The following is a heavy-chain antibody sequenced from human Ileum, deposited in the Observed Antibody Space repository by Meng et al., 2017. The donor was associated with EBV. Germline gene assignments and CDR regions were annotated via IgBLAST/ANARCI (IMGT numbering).Heavy chain of an antibody. CDR1: GDSVSSISGA. V-gene: IGHV6-1*01. D-gene: IGHD1-26*01. CDR3: ARGSYYFDS. Sequence: QVQLQQSGPGLLKPPQTLSRTCAISGDSVSSISGAWNWIRQSPSRGLEWLGRTYYRSKWNTDYAVSVSSRITISPDTSKNQFSLQLNSVTPEDTAVYYCARGSYYFDSWGQGTLVTVSS. J-gene: IGHJ4*02. CDR2: TYYRSKWNT.